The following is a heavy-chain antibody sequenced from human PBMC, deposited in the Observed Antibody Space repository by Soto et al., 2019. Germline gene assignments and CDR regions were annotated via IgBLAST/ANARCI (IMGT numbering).Heavy chain of an antibody. CDR1: GGSISSYY. CDR3: ARGGLVVATKPNRYYYMDV. CDR2: IYYSGST. Sequence: SETLSLTCTVSGGSISSYYWSWIRQPPGKGLEWIGYIYYSGSTNYNPSLKSRVTISVDTSKNQFSLKLSSVIAADTAVYYCARGGLVVATKPNRYYYMDVWGKGTTVTVSS. V-gene: IGHV4-59*01. J-gene: IGHJ6*03. D-gene: IGHD5-12*01.